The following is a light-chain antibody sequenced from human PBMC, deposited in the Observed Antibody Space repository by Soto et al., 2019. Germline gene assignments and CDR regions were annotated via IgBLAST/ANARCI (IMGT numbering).Light chain of an antibody. CDR1: QSVDNNR. CDR2: GAS. J-gene: IGKJ1*01. Sequence: EIVMTQSPGTLSLSPGERATLSFRASQSVDNNRLAWYQQRPGQTPRILIWGASNRAAGVPDRFSGSGSGTDFSFTISRLEPDDFAVYYCQRYDFSPTFGQGTKVEIK. CDR3: QRYDFSPT. V-gene: IGKV3-20*01.